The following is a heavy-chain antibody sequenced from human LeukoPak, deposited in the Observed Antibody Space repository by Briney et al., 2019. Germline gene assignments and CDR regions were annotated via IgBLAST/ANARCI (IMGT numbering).Heavy chain of an antibody. CDR2: MNPNSGNT. V-gene: IGHV1-8*02. D-gene: IGHD3-16*02. CDR1: GYSFTSYW. CDR3: ARGVRLGELSLYYFDY. J-gene: IGHJ4*02. Sequence: AGESLKISCKGSGYSFTSYWIGWVRQATGQGLEWMGWMNPNSGNTGYAQKFQGRVTMTRNTSISTAYMELSGLRSEDTAVYYCARGVRLGELSLYYFDYWGQGTLVTVSS.